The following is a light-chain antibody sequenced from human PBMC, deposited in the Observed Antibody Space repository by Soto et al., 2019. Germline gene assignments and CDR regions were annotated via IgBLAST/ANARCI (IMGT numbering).Light chain of an antibody. V-gene: IGLV2-11*01. CDR2: DVS. J-gene: IGLJ2*01. CDR3: CSYAGSYTWV. Sequence: QSVLTQPRSVSGSPEQSVAISCTGTSSDVGAYKYVSWYQQHPGKAPKLMIYDVSKRPSGVPDRFSGSKSGNTASLTISGLQAEDEADYYCCSYAGSYTWVFGGGTKVTVL. CDR1: SSDVGAYKY.